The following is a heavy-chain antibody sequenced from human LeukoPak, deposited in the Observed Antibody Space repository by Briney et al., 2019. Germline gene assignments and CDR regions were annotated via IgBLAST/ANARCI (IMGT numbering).Heavy chain of an antibody. CDR1: GFTFSSYN. D-gene: IGHD6-13*01. CDR3: AKDEGFRAAAEGTPDY. J-gene: IGHJ4*02. CDR2: ISYDGSNK. Sequence: GGSLRLSCAASGFTFSSYNIHWVRQAPGKGLEWVALISYDGSNKYYADSVMGRFTISRDNSKDTLYLQMNSLRPEDTAVYYCAKDEGFRAAAEGTPDYWGQGTLVTVSS. V-gene: IGHV3-30*18.